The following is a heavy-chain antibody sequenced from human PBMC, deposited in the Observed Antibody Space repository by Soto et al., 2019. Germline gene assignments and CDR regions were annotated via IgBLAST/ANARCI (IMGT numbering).Heavy chain of an antibody. Sequence: GPGTTLLNPAQILTLSCSFSGFSLSTCGVGVGWIGQTPGRALEWLALIYWNDDKRYSPSLKSRLTITKDTSKNQVVLTMTNMDPVDTATYYCAHRRGEYQLLGNNWYDPWGQGTLVTVSS. CDR1: GFSLSTCGVG. CDR3: AHRRGEYQLLGNNWYDP. V-gene: IGHV2-5*01. CDR2: IYWNDDK. J-gene: IGHJ5*02. D-gene: IGHD2-2*01.